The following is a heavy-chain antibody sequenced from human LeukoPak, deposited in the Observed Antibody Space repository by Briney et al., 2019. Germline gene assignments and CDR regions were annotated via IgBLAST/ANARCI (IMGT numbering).Heavy chain of an antibody. J-gene: IGHJ4*02. CDR3: AKGGAWFGELPDFDY. V-gene: IGHV3-30*02. CDR1: GYTFSSYG. D-gene: IGHD3-10*01. Sequence: GGSLRLSCAASGYTFSSYGMHWVRQAPGKGLEWVAFIRYDGSNKYYADSVKGRFTISRYNSKNMLYLQMNSLRAEDTAVYYCAKGGAWFGELPDFDYWGQGTLVTVSS. CDR2: IRYDGSNK.